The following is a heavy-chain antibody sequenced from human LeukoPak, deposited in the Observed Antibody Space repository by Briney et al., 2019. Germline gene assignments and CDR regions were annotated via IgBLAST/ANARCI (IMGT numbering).Heavy chain of an antibody. D-gene: IGHD6-6*01. CDR1: GGSISSYY. V-gene: IGHV4-59*08. CDR3: ARNGNEYSSSSEGWFDP. J-gene: IGHJ5*02. CDR2: IYYSGST. Sequence: SETLSLTCTVSGGSISSYYWSWIRQPPGKGLEWIGYIYYSGSTNYNPSLKSRVTISVDTSKNQFSLKLSSVTAADTAVYYCARNGNEYSSSSEGWFDPWGQGTLVTVSS.